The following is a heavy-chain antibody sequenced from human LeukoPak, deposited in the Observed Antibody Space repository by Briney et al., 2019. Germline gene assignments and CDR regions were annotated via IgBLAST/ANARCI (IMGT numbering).Heavy chain of an antibody. CDR1: GLTFSSYS. CDR2: ITPTSSYI. Sequence: GESLRLSCAASGLTFSSYSFNWVRQAPGKGLEWVSSITPTSSYIYYADSVKGRFTISRDNAKNSLYLQMNSLRAEDTAVYYCVRESGVVAAVNNWFDPWGQGTLVTVSS. J-gene: IGHJ5*02. V-gene: IGHV3-21*01. CDR3: VRESGVVAAVNNWFDP. D-gene: IGHD3-22*01.